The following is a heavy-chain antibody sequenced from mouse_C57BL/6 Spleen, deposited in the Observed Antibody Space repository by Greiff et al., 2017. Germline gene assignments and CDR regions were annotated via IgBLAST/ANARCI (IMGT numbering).Heavy chain of an antibody. Sequence: DVQLVESGGGLVKPGGSLKLSCAASGFTFSDYGMHWVRQAPEKGLEWVAYISSGSSTIYYADTVKGRFTISRDNAKNTLFLQMTSLRSEDTAMYYCARTPPLDAMDYWGQGTSVTVSS. CDR1: GFTFSDYG. V-gene: IGHV5-17*01. CDR3: ARTPPLDAMDY. J-gene: IGHJ4*01. CDR2: ISSGSSTI.